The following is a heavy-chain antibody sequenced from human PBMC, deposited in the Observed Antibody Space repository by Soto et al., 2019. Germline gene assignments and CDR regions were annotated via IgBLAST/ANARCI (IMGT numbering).Heavy chain of an antibody. D-gene: IGHD3-10*01. CDR2: ISYDGSNK. Sequence: GGSLRLSCAASGFTFSSYAMHWVRQSPGKGLEWVAVISYDGSNKYYADSVKGRFTISRDNSKNTLYLQMNSLRAEDTAVYYCARERTMADYYGMDVWGQGTTGTVSS. V-gene: IGHV3-30-3*01. CDR3: ARERTMADYYGMDV. CDR1: GFTFSSYA. J-gene: IGHJ6*02.